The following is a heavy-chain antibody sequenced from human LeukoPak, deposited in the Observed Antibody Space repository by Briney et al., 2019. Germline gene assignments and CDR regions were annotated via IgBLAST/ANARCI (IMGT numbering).Heavy chain of an antibody. J-gene: IGHJ4*02. V-gene: IGHV4-59*08. CDR2: IYYSGST. D-gene: IGHD2-15*01. CDR1: GGSISGYY. Sequence: PSETLSLTCTVSGGSISGYYWSWIRQPPGKGLEWIGYIYYSGSTNYNPSLKSRVTISVDTSKNQFSLKLSSVTAADTAVYYCARQRSERYPPDYWGQGTLVTVSS. CDR3: ARQRSERYPPDY.